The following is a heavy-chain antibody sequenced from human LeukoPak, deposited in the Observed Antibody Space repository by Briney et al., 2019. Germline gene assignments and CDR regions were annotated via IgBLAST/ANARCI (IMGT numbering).Heavy chain of an antibody. CDR3: ASTPGVRDFWRGYYYMDV. CDR2: ISAYNGNT. D-gene: IGHD3-3*01. Sequence: GASVKVSCKASGYTFTSYGISWVRQAPGQGLEWMGWISAYNGNTNYAQKLQGRVTMTTDTSTSTAYMELRSLRSDDTAVYYCASTPGVRDFWRGYYYMDVWGKGTTVTVSS. J-gene: IGHJ6*03. CDR1: GYTFTSYG. V-gene: IGHV1-18*01.